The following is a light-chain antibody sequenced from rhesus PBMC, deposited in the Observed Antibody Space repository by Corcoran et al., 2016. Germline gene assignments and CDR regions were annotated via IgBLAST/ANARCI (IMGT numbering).Light chain of an antibody. CDR3: QQYYSTPYS. CDR1: QSLLYRSNNKNY. CDR2: WAS. J-gene: IGKJ2*01. V-gene: IGKV4-1*01. Sequence: DIVMTQSPDSLAVSLGERVTINCKSSQSLLYRSNNKNYLAWNQQKPGQAPKVLFYWASTRESGVPNRFSGSGSGTDFTLTISGLQAEDVAVYYCQQYYSTPYSFGQGTKVEIK.